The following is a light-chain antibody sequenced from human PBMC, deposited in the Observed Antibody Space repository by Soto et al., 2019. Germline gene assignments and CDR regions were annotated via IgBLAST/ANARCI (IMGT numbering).Light chain of an antibody. CDR1: SGHSNFA. Sequence: LTQSPSASASLGASVKLTCTLSSGHSNFAIAWLQQQPDRGPRYLMKVNTDGSHDKGDGIPDRFSGSTSGAERYLTISSLQSEDEADYYCQTWGTGTHVVFGGGTKLTVL. V-gene: IGLV4-69*01. CDR2: VNTDGSH. CDR3: QTWGTGTHVV. J-gene: IGLJ2*01.